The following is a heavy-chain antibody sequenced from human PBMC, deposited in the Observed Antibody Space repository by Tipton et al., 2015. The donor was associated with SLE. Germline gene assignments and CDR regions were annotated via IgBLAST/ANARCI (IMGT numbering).Heavy chain of an antibody. CDR2: INHSGST. CDR3: ARGTFPAAGAFDI. CDR1: GGSFSGYY. D-gene: IGHD2-2*01. Sequence: TLSLTCAVYGGSFSGYYWSWIRQSPGKGLEWIGEINHSGSTNYNPSLKSRVTISVDTSKNQFSLRLSSVTAADTAVYYCARGTFPAAGAFDIWGQGTMVTVSS. J-gene: IGHJ3*02. V-gene: IGHV4-34*01.